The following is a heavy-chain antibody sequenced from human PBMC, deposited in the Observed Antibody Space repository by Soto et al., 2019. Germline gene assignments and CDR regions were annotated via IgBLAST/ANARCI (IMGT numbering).Heavy chain of an antibody. J-gene: IGHJ6*03. CDR2: INHSGST. D-gene: IGHD3-9*01. Sequence: SETLSLTCAVYGGSFSGYYWSRIRQPPGKGLEWIGEINHSGSTNYNPSLKSRVTISVDTSKNSLYLQMNSLRAEDTAVYYCARGGDTHYYYYYMDVWGKGTTVTVSS. CDR1: GGSFSGYY. V-gene: IGHV4-34*01. CDR3: ARGGDTHYYYYYMDV.